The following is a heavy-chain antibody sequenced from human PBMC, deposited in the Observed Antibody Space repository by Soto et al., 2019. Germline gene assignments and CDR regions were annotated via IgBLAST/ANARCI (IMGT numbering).Heavy chain of an antibody. V-gene: IGHV4-59*01. CDR2: IYYSGST. Sequence: PSETLTLTCPVSGCSISSYYWSWIRQPPGKGLEWIGYIYYSGSTNYNPSLKSRVTISVDTSKNQFSLKLSSVTAADTAVYYCARMVSPDSSGYYSNWFDPWGQGTLVTVSS. CDR3: ARMVSPDSSGYYSNWFDP. J-gene: IGHJ5*02. CDR1: GCSISSYY. D-gene: IGHD3-22*01.